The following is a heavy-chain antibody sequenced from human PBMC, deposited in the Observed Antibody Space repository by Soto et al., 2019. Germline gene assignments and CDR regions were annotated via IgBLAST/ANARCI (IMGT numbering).Heavy chain of an antibody. V-gene: IGHV1-69*01. CDR3: ATSVGIAPTGEDGMDV. CDR1: GGTFSIYG. Sequence: QVQLVQSGAEVKKTGSSVKVSCKASGGTFSIYGFSWVRQAPGQGPEWIGGIIPILTTPNYAQKLQGRVTIVADESTTTVYMELSSLKLEDTAVYYCATSVGIAPTGEDGMDVWGQGTSVTVSS. D-gene: IGHD2-8*02. J-gene: IGHJ6*02. CDR2: IIPILTTP.